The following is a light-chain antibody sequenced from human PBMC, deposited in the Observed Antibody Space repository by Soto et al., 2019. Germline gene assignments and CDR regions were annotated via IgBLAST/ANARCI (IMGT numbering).Light chain of an antibody. Sequence: QSVLTQPASVSGSPGQSITISCTGTSSDVGGYNNVSWYQQHPGKAPTLMIYDVSKRPSGVSNRFSGSKSGNTASLTISGLQAEDDADYYCSSYTSSSVLVFGGGTKLTVL. CDR3: SSYTSSSVLV. CDR2: DVS. V-gene: IGLV2-14*01. CDR1: SSDVGGYNN. J-gene: IGLJ2*01.